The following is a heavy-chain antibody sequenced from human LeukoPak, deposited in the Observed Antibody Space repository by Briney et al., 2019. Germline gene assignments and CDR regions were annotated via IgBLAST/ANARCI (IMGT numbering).Heavy chain of an antibody. V-gene: IGHV1-69*13. Sequence: GASVNVSCKAPEGTFSSNAISWVRPTTGQGLEWMGGITPIFRTANYAQKSQGRVTITAAESTSTANMDLSSLRSEDTAVYYCARGSIRSNYGMDVWGQGTTVTVSS. CDR1: EGTFSSNA. CDR2: ITPIFRTA. CDR3: ARGSIRSNYGMDV. J-gene: IGHJ6*02.